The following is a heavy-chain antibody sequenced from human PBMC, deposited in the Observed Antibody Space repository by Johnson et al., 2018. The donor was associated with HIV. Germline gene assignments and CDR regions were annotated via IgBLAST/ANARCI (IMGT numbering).Heavy chain of an antibody. D-gene: IGHD2-15*01. J-gene: IGHJ3*02. Sequence: QVQLVESGGGVVQPGRSLRLSCAASRFTFSSYAMHWVRQAPGKGLEWVAVISYDGSNKYYTDSVKGRFTISRDNSKNTLYLQINSLKIEDTAVYYCTTDHCSGDSCCRGGSCYNAFDIWGQGTMVTVSS. V-gene: IGHV3-30*04. CDR2: ISYDGSNK. CDR1: RFTFSSYA. CDR3: TTDHCSGDSCCRGGSCYNAFDI.